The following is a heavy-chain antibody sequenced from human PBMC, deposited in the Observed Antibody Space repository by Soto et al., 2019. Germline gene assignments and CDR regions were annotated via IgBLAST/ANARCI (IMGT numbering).Heavy chain of an antibody. V-gene: IGHV1-69*13. D-gene: IGHD2-2*01. CDR3: ARKALVPAAMGTYYYYYGMDV. CDR2: IIPIFGTA. Sequence: SVKVSCKASGGTFSSYAISWVRQAPGQGLEWMGGIIPIFGTANYAQKFQGRVTITADESTSTAYMELSSLRSEDTAVYYCARKALVPAAMGTYYYYYGMDVWGQGTTVTVSS. CDR1: GGTFSSYA. J-gene: IGHJ6*02.